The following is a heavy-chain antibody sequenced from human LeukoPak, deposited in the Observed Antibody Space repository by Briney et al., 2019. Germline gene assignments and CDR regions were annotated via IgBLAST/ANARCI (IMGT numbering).Heavy chain of an antibody. D-gene: IGHD3-10*01. Sequence: SETLSLTCAVSGYSISSGYYWGWTRQPPGKGLEWIGSIYHSGSTYYNPSLKSRVTISVDTSKNQFSLKLSSVTAADTAVYYCARVRYYYGSGTVRFDAFDIWGQGTMVTVSS. V-gene: IGHV4-38-2*01. J-gene: IGHJ3*02. CDR3: ARVRYYYGSGTVRFDAFDI. CDR1: GYSISSGYY. CDR2: IYHSGST.